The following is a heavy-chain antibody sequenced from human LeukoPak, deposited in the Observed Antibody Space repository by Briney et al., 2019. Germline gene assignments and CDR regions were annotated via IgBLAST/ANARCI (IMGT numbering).Heavy chain of an antibody. CDR1: GFTFSSYG. J-gene: IGHJ4*02. V-gene: IGHV3-33*01. Sequence: PGGSLRLSCAASGFTFSSYGMHWVRQAPGKGLEWVAVIWYDGSNKYYADSVKGRFTISRDNSKNTLYLQMNSLRAEDTAVYYCARGLFVYGSGSYYFDYWGQGTLVTVSS. CDR3: ARGLFVYGSGSYYFDY. CDR2: IWYDGSNK. D-gene: IGHD3-10*01.